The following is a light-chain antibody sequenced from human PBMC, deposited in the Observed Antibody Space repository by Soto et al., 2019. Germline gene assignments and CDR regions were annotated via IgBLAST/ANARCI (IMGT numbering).Light chain of an antibody. CDR3: QQYGSSPLIT. V-gene: IGKV3-20*01. Sequence: EIVLTQSPGTLSLSPGERATLSCRSSKSVSSSYLAWYQQKPGQAPRLLIYGASSRATGIPDRFSGSGSGTDFTLTISRREPEDFAVYYCQQYGSSPLITFGQGTRLEIK. CDR1: KSVSSSY. CDR2: GAS. J-gene: IGKJ5*01.